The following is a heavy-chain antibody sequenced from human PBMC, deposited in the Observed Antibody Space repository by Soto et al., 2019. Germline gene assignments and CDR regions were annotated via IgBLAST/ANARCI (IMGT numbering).Heavy chain of an antibody. Sequence: PGGSLRLSCAASGFTFSSCSMNWVRQAPGRGLEWVSYISSTSSTIYYADSVKGRFTIPRDNAKNSLYLQMNSLRDEDTAVYYCTTYSSGSDYFDYWGQGTLVTVSS. J-gene: IGHJ4*02. CDR1: GFTFSSCS. CDR3: TTYSSGSDYFDY. D-gene: IGHD6-19*01. V-gene: IGHV3-48*02. CDR2: ISSTSSTI.